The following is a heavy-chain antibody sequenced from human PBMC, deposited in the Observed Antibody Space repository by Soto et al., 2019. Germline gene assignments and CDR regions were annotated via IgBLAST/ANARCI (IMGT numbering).Heavy chain of an antibody. J-gene: IGHJ4*02. CDR1: GGSIRNHY. Sequence: QVQLQESGPGLVKPSETLSLTCSVSGGSIRNHYWSWIRQPPGKGLEWIGYIYYNGNPNYNPSLKSRVTTSVDTSRNQISLKSTTVTAADTAVYYCTRANWYSEYWGQGTLVTVSS. CDR2: IYYNGNP. CDR3: TRANWYSEY. V-gene: IGHV4-59*11. D-gene: IGHD7-27*01.